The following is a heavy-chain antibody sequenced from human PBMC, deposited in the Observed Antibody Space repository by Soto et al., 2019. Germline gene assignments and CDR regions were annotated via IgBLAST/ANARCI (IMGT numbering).Heavy chain of an antibody. CDR3: ARGRPFDY. J-gene: IGHJ4*02. CDR1: GYTFTAYY. Sequence: ASVKVSCKASGYTFTAYYMHWVRQAPGQGLEWMGWINPHSGDTNYAQKFQGRVTMTRDTSISTACMELSRLRSDDTAVFYCARGRPFDYWGQGTLVTVSS. CDR2: INPHSGDT. V-gene: IGHV1-2*02.